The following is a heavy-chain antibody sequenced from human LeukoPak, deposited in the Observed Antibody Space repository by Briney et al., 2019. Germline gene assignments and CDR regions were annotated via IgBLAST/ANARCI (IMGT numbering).Heavy chain of an antibody. CDR1: GFTFTTYW. CDR3: ARGFDGYYGFDL. Sequence: PGGSLRLSCAASGFTFTTYWMSWVPQAPGQGRKGVANINQDGVEKYYVASVRGRLTISRDNAKNSMYVQMNSLRAEDTAVYYCARGFDGYYGFDLWGQGTMVTVSS. CDR2: INQDGVEK. J-gene: IGHJ3*01. V-gene: IGHV3-7*05. D-gene: IGHD5-24*01.